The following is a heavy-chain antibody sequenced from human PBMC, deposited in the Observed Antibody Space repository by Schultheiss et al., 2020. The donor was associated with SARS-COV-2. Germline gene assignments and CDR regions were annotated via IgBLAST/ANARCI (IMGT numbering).Heavy chain of an antibody. CDR1: GFTFSDYY. CDR2: ISSSSTI. D-gene: IGHD5-18*01. V-gene: IGHV3-69-1*01. CDR3: ASWNDGYSYGYYGMDV. Sequence: GGSLRLSCAASGFTFSDYYMNWVRQAPGKGLEWVSSISSSSTIYYADSVKGRFTISRDNAKNSLYLQMNSLRAEDTAVYYCASWNDGYSYGYYGMDVWGQGTTVTGSS. J-gene: IGHJ6*02.